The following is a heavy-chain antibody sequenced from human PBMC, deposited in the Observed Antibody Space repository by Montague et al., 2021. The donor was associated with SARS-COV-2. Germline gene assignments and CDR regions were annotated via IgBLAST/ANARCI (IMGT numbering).Heavy chain of an antibody. CDR1: GFTFSSYG. Sequence: SRRLSLSASGFTFSSYGMHWVRQAPGKGLEWVAVISYDGSNENHADSVKGRFTISRDNPKNTLNLQMNSLRAEDTAVYYCAKDLGTGLDCSGGSCYAYYYGMDVGGQGTTVTVSS. CDR3: AKDLGTGLDCSGGSCYAYYYGMDV. J-gene: IGHJ6*02. D-gene: IGHD2-15*01. V-gene: IGHV3-30*18. CDR2: ISYDGSNE.